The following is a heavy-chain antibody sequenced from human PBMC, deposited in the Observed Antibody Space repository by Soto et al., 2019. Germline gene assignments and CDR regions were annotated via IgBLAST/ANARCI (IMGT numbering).Heavy chain of an antibody. V-gene: IGHV4-30-4*01. J-gene: IGHJ6*02. Sequence: SETLSLTCTVSGGSISSGDYYWSWIRQPPGKGLEWIGYIYYSGSTYYNPSLKSRVTISVDTSKNQFSLKLSSVTAADTAVYYCARVKYYYYGMDVWGQGTTVTVSS. CDR1: GGSISSGDYY. CDR2: IYYSGST. CDR3: ARVKYYYYGMDV.